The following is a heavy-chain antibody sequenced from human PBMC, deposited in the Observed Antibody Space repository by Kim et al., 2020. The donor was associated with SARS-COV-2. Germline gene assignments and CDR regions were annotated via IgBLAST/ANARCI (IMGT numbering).Heavy chain of an antibody. J-gene: IGHJ6*02. Sequence: ASVKVSCKASGYTFTSYGISWVRQAPGQGLDWMGWISAYNGNTNYAQKLHGRVTMTTDTSTSTAYMELRSLRSDDTAVYYCARDLRDYIWGSYKYGMDVWGQGTTVTVSS. CDR2: ISAYNGNT. D-gene: IGHD3-16*01. CDR3: ARDLRDYIWGSYKYGMDV. V-gene: IGHV1-18*01. CDR1: GYTFTSYG.